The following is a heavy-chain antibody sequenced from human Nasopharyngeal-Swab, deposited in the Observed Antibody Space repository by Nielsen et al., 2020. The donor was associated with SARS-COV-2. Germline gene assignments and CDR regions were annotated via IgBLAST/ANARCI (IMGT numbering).Heavy chain of an antibody. J-gene: IGHJ4*02. CDR3: AREESGSYYPFFDY. D-gene: IGHD1-26*01. CDR1: GFTFSSYS. Sequence: GGSLRLSCAASGFTFSSYSMNWVRQAPGKGLEWASYISSSSSTIYYADSVKGRFTISRDNAKNSLYLQMNSLRAEDTAVYYCAREESGSYYPFFDYWGQGTLVTVSS. V-gene: IGHV3-48*04. CDR2: ISSSSSTI.